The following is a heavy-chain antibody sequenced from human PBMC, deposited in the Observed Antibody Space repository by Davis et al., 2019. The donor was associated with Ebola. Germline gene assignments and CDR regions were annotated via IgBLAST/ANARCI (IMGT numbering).Heavy chain of an antibody. J-gene: IGHJ3*02. V-gene: IGHV1-24*01. CDR1: GYTLTELS. CDR2: FDPEDGET. Sequence: AASVKVSCKVSGYTLTELSMHWVRQAPGKGLEWMGGFDPEDGETIYAQKFQGRVTMTEDTSTDTAYMELSSLRSEDTAVYYCARDGLGYCSGDNCYFNDFDIWGQGTVVTVSS. D-gene: IGHD2-15*01. CDR3: ARDGLGYCSGDNCYFNDFDI.